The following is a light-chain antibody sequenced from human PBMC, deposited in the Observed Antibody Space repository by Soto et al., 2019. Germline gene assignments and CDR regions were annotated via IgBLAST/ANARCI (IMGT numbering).Light chain of an antibody. J-gene: IGKJ4*01. Sequence: EVVLTQSPATLSLSPGDRATLSCRASQSVTIKLAWYQQRPGQAPRLLIYDASTRATGIPARFSGSGSGTDFTLTISSLEPEDFAVYFCQRRSSWPLTFGGGTKVEI. CDR3: QRRSSWPLT. V-gene: IGKV3-11*01. CDR1: QSVTIK. CDR2: DAS.